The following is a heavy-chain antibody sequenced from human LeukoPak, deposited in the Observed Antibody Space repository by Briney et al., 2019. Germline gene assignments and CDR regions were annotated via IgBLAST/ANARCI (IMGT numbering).Heavy chain of an antibody. J-gene: IGHJ4*02. Sequence: GGSLRLSCAASGFTFSSYWMSWARQAPGKGLEWVANIKQDGSEKYYVDSVKGRFTISRDNAKNSLYLQMNSLRAEDTAVYYCARTISTGIAVAAKGYWGQGTLVTVSS. V-gene: IGHV3-7*01. D-gene: IGHD6-19*01. CDR3: ARTISTGIAVAAKGY. CDR1: GFTFSSYW. CDR2: IKQDGSEK.